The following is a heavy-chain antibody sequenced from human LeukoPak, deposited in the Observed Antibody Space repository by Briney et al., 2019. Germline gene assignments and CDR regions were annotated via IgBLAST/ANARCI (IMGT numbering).Heavy chain of an antibody. CDR2: IYYSGST. J-gene: IGHJ5*02. CDR3: ARDRAMMLRWPKPWNWFDP. D-gene: IGHD4-23*01. CDR1: GGSISSSSYY. Sequence: PSETLSLTCTVSGGSISSSSYYWGWIRQPPGKGLEWIGSIYYSGSTYYNPSLKSRVTISVDTSKNQFSLKLSSVTAADTAVYYCARDRAMMLRWPKPWNWFDPWGQGTLVTVSS. V-gene: IGHV4-39*07.